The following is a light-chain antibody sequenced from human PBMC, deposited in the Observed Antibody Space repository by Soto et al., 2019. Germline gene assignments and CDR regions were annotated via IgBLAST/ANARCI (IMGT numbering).Light chain of an antibody. CDR2: QVT. CDR1: SSDGGNYNY. Sequence: QSALTQPASVSGSHGQSITISCTGNSSDGGNYNYVSWYQETPGKAPRLIIYQVTNRPSVVSNRLSGSKAGNTASLTISGLQSDDEADYYCTSFSTGGSYVIFGGGTQLTVL. J-gene: IGLJ2*01. V-gene: IGLV2-14*01. CDR3: TSFSTGGSYVI.